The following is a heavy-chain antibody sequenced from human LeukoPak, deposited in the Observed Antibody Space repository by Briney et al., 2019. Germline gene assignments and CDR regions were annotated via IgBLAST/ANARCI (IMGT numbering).Heavy chain of an antibody. D-gene: IGHD3-16*01. Sequence: GGSLILSCAVSGFTVSSNYMSWVRQAPGKGLEWVADICSGGSTYYADSVMDRFTISRDNYKNTMHLQMKRVIAEDTAVYYCARNVFSSWGQGTLVTVSS. V-gene: IGHV3-53*01. J-gene: IGHJ5*02. CDR2: ICSGGST. CDR1: GFTVSSNY. CDR3: ARNVFSS.